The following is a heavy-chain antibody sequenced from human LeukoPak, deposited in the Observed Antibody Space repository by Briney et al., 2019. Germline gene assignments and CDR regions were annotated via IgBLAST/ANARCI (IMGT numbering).Heavy chain of an antibody. CDR3: ARCSVVVPAAINWFDP. D-gene: IGHD2-2*01. CDR2: MNPKNGGT. CDR1: GYTFSDYY. Sequence: ASVKVSCKASGYTFSDYYMHWVRQAPGQGLEWMGWMNPKNGGTNYAQKFQGRVIMTRDTSINTAYMELSRLTSDDTAVYYRARCSVVVPAAINWFDPWGQGTLVTVSS. J-gene: IGHJ5*02. V-gene: IGHV1-2*02.